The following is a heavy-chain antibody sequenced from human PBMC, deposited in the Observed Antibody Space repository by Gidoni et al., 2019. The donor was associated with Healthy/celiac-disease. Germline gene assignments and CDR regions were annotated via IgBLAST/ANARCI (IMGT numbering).Heavy chain of an antibody. J-gene: IGHJ4*02. V-gene: IGHV1-8*01. CDR2: MNPNSGNT. CDR1: GYTFTSYD. Sequence: QVQLVQSGAEVKKPGASVTVSCKASGYTFTSYDINWVRQATGQGLEWMGWMNPNSGNTGYAQKFQGRVTMTRNTSISTAYMELSSLRSEDTAVYYCARGHYYDSSGYYPNFDYWGQGTLVTVSS. CDR3: ARGHYYDSSGYYPNFDY. D-gene: IGHD3-22*01.